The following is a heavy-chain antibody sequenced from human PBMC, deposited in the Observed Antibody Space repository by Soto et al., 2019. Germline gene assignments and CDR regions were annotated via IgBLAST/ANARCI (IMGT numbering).Heavy chain of an antibody. CDR2: ISIDGRST. V-gene: IGHV3-74*01. CDR1: GFTFSSYW. J-gene: IGHJ6*02. D-gene: IGHD6-19*01. CDR3: ARARYQQWYGIDV. Sequence: EVQLLESGGGLVQSGGSLRLSCAASGFTFSSYWMFLVGQAPGKGLLWVSRISIDGRSTNYADSVKGRFTISRDNAKNTLYRKMNSLGAEDTAVYYCARARYQQWYGIDVWGQGTTVTVSS.